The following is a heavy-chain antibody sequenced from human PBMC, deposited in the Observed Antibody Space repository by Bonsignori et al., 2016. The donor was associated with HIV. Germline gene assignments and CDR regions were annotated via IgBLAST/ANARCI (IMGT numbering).Heavy chain of an antibody. D-gene: IGHD2-2*03. V-gene: IGHV3-23*03. Sequence: VRQMPGKGLEWVSVVYYGDATTYYADSVEGRFTVTRDDSKNTLYLQMNSLRVDDTAVYFCARESYGSFDYWGQGILVTVSS. CDR2: VYYGDATT. J-gene: IGHJ4*02. CDR3: ARESYGSFDY.